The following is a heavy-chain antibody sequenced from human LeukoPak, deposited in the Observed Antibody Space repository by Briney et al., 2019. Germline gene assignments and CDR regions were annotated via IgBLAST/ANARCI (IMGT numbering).Heavy chain of an antibody. Sequence: GRSLRLSCAVSGFTFSSYAMHWVRQAPGKGLEWVAVISYDGSNKYYADSVKGRFTISRDNSKNTLYLQMNSLKAEDTAVYYCAGDLQDIVVVPAADYWGQGTLVTVSS. J-gene: IGHJ4*02. CDR1: GFTFSSYA. D-gene: IGHD2-2*01. CDR2: ISYDGSNK. V-gene: IGHV3-30*04. CDR3: AGDLQDIVVVPAADY.